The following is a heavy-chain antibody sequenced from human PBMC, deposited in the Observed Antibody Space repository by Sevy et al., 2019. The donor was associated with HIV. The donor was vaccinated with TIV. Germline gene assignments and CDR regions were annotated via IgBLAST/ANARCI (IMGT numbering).Heavy chain of an antibody. D-gene: IGHD2-21*02. J-gene: IGHJ4*02. Sequence: GGSLRLSCEGSGFTFSIYWMSWVRQAPGKGLEWVANIKQDGSEKYYVDSVKGRFTISRDNAKNSLYLQMNSLRAEDTAFYYCARDTAFVDSWGQGTLVTVSS. V-gene: IGHV3-7*03. CDR2: IKQDGSEK. CDR1: GFTFSIYW. CDR3: ARDTAFVDS.